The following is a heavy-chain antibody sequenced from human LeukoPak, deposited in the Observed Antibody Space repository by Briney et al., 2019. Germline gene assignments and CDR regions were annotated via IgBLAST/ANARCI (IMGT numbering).Heavy chain of an antibody. CDR3: AGRVYYDSSGPVEPFDY. J-gene: IGHJ4*02. D-gene: IGHD3-22*01. CDR2: ISYDGSNK. CDR1: GFTFSSYA. Sequence: PGRSLRLSCAASGFTFSSYAMHWFRQAPGKGLEWVAVISYDGSNKYYADSVKGRFTISRDNSKNTLYLQMNSLRAEDTAVYYCAGRVYYDSSGPVEPFDYWAREPWSPSPQ. V-gene: IGHV3-30-3*01.